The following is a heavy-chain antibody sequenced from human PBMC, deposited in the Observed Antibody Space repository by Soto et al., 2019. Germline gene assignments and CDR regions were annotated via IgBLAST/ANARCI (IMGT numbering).Heavy chain of an antibody. CDR1: GYTFAAYY. CDR2: INPTSGGT. Sequence: QVQLVQSGAEVKKPGASVKVSCKTSGYTFAAYYIHWTRQAPGQGLEWMGWINPTSGGTVYAQNFQDRVTMTRDTSISTAYMELRRLNSDDTAVYHCARDPDYGDYWGYFFDSWGQGTPVTVSS. CDR3: ARDPDYGDYWGYFFDS. V-gene: IGHV1-2*02. D-gene: IGHD4-17*01. J-gene: IGHJ4*02.